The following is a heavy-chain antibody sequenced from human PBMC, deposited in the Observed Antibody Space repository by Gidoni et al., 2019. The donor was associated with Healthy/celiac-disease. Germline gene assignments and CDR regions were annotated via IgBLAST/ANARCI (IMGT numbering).Heavy chain of an antibody. D-gene: IGHD6-19*01. J-gene: IGHJ4*02. CDR3: GRGWRRSSGRQYGGYFDY. V-gene: IGHV4-34*01. Sequence: QVQLQQWGAGLLKPSETLSLTCAVYGGSFRGYYWSWIRQPPGKGLEWIGEINHSGSTNYNPALKSRVTISVDTSKNQFSLKLSSVTAADTAVYYCGRGWRRSSGRQYGGYFDYWGQGTLVTVSS. CDR2: INHSGST. CDR1: GGSFRGYY.